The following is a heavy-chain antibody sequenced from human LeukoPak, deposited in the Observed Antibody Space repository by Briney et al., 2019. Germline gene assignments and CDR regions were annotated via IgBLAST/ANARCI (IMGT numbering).Heavy chain of an antibody. V-gene: IGHV3-30*18. CDR1: GFTFSSYG. D-gene: IGHD3-16*01. CDR2: ISYDGSNK. Sequence: GGSLRLSCAASGFTFSSYGMHWVRQAPGKGLEWVAVISYDGSNKYYADSVKGRFTISRDNSKNTLYLQMNSLRAEDTAVYYCAKDGASYYYYGMDVWGQGTTVTVSS. CDR3: AKDGASYYYYGMDV. J-gene: IGHJ6*02.